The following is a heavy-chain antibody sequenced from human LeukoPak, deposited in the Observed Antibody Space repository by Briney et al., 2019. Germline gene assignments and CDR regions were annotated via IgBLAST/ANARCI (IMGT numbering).Heavy chain of an antibody. CDR3: GGGYGDYYSGFAP. V-gene: IGHV1-8*02. CDR1: GYTFTSYN. J-gene: IGHJ5*02. Sequence: ASVKVSCKASGYTFTSYNINWVRQATGQGLDWMGWMNPNNSDTGYAEKFQGRVTITSDTSKSTSYMELSSLRFEDTAVYYCGGGYGDYYSGFAPWGKRT. D-gene: IGHD4-17*01. CDR2: MNPNNSDT.